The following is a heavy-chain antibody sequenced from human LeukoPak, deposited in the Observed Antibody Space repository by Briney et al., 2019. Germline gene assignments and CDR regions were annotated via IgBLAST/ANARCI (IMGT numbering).Heavy chain of an antibody. Sequence: GGSLRLSCAASGFTFSSYGMHWVRQAPGKGLEWVAVISYDGSNKYYADSVKGRFTISRDNSKNTLYLQMNSLRAEDAAVYYCAKLLTVAGSFDYWGQGTLVTVSS. J-gene: IGHJ4*02. D-gene: IGHD6-19*01. CDR2: ISYDGSNK. V-gene: IGHV3-30*18. CDR1: GFTFSSYG. CDR3: AKLLTVAGSFDY.